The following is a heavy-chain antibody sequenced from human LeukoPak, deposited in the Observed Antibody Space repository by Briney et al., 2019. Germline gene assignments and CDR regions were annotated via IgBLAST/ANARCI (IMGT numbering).Heavy chain of an antibody. CDR1: GGSISSYY. CDR2: IYYSGST. Sequence: SETLSLTCTVSGGSISSYYWSWIRQPPGKGLEWIGYIYYSGSTNYNPSLKGRVTISVDTSKNQFSLKLSSVTAADTAVYYCAARRLYYFDYWGQGTLVTVSS. V-gene: IGHV4-59*03. J-gene: IGHJ4*02. CDR3: AARRLYYFDY. D-gene: IGHD2/OR15-2a*01.